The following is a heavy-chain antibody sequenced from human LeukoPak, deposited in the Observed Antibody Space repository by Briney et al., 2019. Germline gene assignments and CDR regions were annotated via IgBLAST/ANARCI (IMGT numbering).Heavy chain of an antibody. D-gene: IGHD3-22*01. J-gene: IGHJ4*02. V-gene: IGHV3-53*01. Sequence: PGGSLRLSCAASGFTVSSYYMSWVRQAPGKGLEWVSLIYTGGTTYCADSVKGRFSTSRDNSKNTLFLQMNSLRAEDTAVYYCARGYDSSAYYPFNYWGQGTLVTVSS. CDR2: IYTGGTT. CDR3: ARGYDSSAYYPFNY. CDR1: GFTVSSYY.